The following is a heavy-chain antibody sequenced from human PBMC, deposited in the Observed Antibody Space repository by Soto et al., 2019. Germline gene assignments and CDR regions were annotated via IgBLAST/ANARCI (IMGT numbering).Heavy chain of an antibody. D-gene: IGHD2-21*01. Sequence: ASVKVSCKAFGYSFTNYYIHWMRQAPGQGLEWMGIINPSGGSTSAEKFQGRLTMTRDTSTSTVYMELSSLRSEDTAVYYCARDQGGDNQNWFDPWGQGTLVTVSS. CDR2: INPSGGST. CDR3: ARDQGGDNQNWFDP. CDR1: GYSFTNYY. V-gene: IGHV1-46*01. J-gene: IGHJ5*02.